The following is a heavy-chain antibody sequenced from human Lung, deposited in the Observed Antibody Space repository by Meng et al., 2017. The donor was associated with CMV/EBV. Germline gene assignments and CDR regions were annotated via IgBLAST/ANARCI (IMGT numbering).Heavy chain of an antibody. D-gene: IGHD5-18*01. CDR2: IYYSGST. Sequence: VQLQNSGPGPGKPSQTLSLTCTVSGGSISSGDYYWIWIRQPPGKGLEWIGYIYYSGSTYYNPSLKSRVTISVDTSKNQFSLKLSSVTAADTAVYYCARALDTAMVTFDYWGQGTLVTVSS. V-gene: IGHV4-30-4*08. CDR1: GGSISSGDYY. CDR3: ARALDTAMVTFDY. J-gene: IGHJ4*02.